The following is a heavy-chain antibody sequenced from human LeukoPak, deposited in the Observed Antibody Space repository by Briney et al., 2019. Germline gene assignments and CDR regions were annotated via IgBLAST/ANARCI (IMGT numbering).Heavy chain of an antibody. CDR2: ISSTSSDI. CDR3: ARRGGDNTGHQGDFDY. J-gene: IGHJ4*02. Sequence: GGSLRLSCAASGFTFNIYTINWVRQAPGKGLEWVSSISSTSSDIHYADSVKGRFTIFRDNTKNSLYLQMDSLRAEETAVYYCARRGGDNTGHQGDFDYWGQGTLVTVSS. V-gene: IGHV3-21*01. D-gene: IGHD3-22*01. CDR1: GFTFNIYT.